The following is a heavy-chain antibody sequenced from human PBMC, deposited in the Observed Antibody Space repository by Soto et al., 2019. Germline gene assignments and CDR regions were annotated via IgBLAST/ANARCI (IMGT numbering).Heavy chain of an antibody. J-gene: IGHJ4*02. CDR3: ASTYCSSTSCSRDY. Sequence: GGSLRLSCAASGFTFSSYSMNWVRQAPGKGLEWVSYISSSSTIYYADSVKGRFTISRDNAKNSLYLQMNSLRAEDTAVYYCASTYCSSTSCSRDYWGQGTLVTVSS. V-gene: IGHV3-48*01. D-gene: IGHD2-2*01. CDR2: ISSSSTI. CDR1: GFTFSSYS.